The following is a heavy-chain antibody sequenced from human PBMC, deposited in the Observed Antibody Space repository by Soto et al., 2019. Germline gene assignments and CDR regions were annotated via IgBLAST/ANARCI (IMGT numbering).Heavy chain of an antibody. CDR2: IDPSDSYT. Sequence: EVQLVQSGAEVKKPGESLRISCKGSGYSFTSYWINWVRQMPGKGLEWMGRIDPSDSYTNYSTSFQGHVTISADKYISTAYLQWSSLKVSDTAMYHCSRLTLAEASRDANCWGQGTQVAVSA. D-gene: IGHD6-13*01. V-gene: IGHV5-10-1*01. J-gene: IGHJ4*02. CDR1: GYSFTSYW. CDR3: SRLTLAEASRDANC.